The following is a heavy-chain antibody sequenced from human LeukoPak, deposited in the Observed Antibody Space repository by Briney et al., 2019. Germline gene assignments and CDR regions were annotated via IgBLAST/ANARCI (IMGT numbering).Heavy chain of an antibody. J-gene: IGHJ5*02. CDR2: VYSSGNT. V-gene: IGHV4-39*07. CDR1: GGSITSGSFY. CDR3: ARAGTYDSLIS. D-gene: IGHD3-22*01. Sequence: PSETLSLTCTVSGGSITSGSFYWGWIRQPPGKGLEWIASVYSSGNTYHKPSLQSRLTISLDTSKNQFSLKVSSVTAADTAVYYCARAGTYDSLISWGQGTLVTVSS.